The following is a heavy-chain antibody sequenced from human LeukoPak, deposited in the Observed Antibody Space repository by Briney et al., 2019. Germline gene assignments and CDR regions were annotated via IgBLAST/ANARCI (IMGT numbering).Heavy chain of an antibody. V-gene: IGHV1-2*02. CDR1: GYTFTGYY. D-gene: IGHD3-10*01. CDR2: INPNSGGT. Sequence: ASVKVSCKASGYTFTGYYMHWVRQAPGQGLEWMGWINPNSGGTNYAQKFQGRVTMTRDTSISTAYMELSRLRSDGTAVYYCAREWKYHYGSGSLPDYWGQGTLVTVSS. J-gene: IGHJ4*02. CDR3: AREWKYHYGSGSLPDY.